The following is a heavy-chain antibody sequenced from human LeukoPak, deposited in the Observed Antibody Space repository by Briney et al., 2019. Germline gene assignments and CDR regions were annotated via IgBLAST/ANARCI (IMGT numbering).Heavy chain of an antibody. V-gene: IGHV3-53*01. D-gene: IGHD3-22*01. CDR3: ASRGATYYYDSSGYFAFDI. Sequence: GGSLRLTCVVSGFIASSNYMSWVRQAPGKGLEWVSVIYSGGSTYYADSVKGRFTIPRDNSKNTLYLQMNSLRAEDTAVYYCASRGATYYYDSSGYFAFDIWGQGTMVTVSS. J-gene: IGHJ3*02. CDR1: GFIASSNY. CDR2: IYSGGST.